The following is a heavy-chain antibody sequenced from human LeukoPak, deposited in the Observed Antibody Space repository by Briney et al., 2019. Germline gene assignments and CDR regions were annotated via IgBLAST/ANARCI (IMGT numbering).Heavy chain of an antibody. CDR2: IRQDGSDK. J-gene: IGHJ4*02. D-gene: IGHD6-13*01. CDR1: GFTFSSYW. V-gene: IGHV3-7*01. CDR3: ARPGQLARYYFDY. Sequence: GGSLRLSCAASGFTFSSYWMSWVRQAPGKGLEWVANIRQDGSDKYYVDSVKGRFTISRDNAKNSLYLQMNSLRAEDTAVYYCARPGQLARYYFDYWGQGTLVTVSS.